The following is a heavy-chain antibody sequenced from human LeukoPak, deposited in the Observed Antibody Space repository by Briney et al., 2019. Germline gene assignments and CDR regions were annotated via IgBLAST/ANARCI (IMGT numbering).Heavy chain of an antibody. CDR1: GYSISSSSY. V-gene: IGHV4-38-2*01. D-gene: IGHD6-6*01. J-gene: IGHJ4*02. CDR3: ARNSTSGYFDY. Sequence: SETLSLTCAVSGYSISSSSYWGWIRQPPGMRLEWIGSIYHSGSTNYNPSLRSRVTISVETSKNQFSLKLSSVTAADTAVYYCARNSTSGYFDYWGQGALVTVSS. CDR2: IYHSGST.